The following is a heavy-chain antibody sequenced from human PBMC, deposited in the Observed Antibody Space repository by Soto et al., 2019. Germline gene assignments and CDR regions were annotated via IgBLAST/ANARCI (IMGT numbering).Heavy chain of an antibody. CDR1: GGSFSGYY. J-gene: IGHJ2*01. CDR3: ARESHDILTGPPWVWYFDL. CDR2: INDRGSI. D-gene: IGHD3-9*01. V-gene: IGHV4-34*01. Sequence: QVQLQQWGAGPLRPLETLSLTCGVSGGSFSGYYWAWIRQSPGKGLEWIGEINDRGSIIYNPSLDSRVSISVNTSKNKSSRTLRSVTATDTAVYYCARESHDILTGPPWVWYFDLWGRGTLVTVSS.